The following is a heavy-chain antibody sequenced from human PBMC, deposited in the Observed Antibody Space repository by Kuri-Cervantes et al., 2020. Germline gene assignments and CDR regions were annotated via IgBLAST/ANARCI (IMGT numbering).Heavy chain of an antibody. CDR1: GFTFSSYD. CDR3: ARDHMVRGVIILYGMDV. J-gene: IGHJ6*02. V-gene: IGHV3-13*01. Sequence: GGSLRLSCAASGFTFSSYDMHWARQATGKGLEWVSAIGTAGDTYYPGSVKGRFTISRENAKNSLYLQMNSLRAGDTAVYYCARDHMVRGVIILYGMDVWGQGTTVTVSS. CDR2: IGTAGDT. D-gene: IGHD3-10*01.